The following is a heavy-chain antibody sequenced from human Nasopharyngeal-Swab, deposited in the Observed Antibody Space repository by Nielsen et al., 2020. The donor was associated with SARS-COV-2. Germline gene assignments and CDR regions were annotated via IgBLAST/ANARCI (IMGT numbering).Heavy chain of an antibody. V-gene: IGHV3-23*01. Sequence: GESLKISCAASGFTFSSYAMSWVRQAPGKGLEWVSAISGSGGSTYYADSVKGRFTISRDNSKNTVFLQMNSLRTEDTAVYYCARDYRGYSYVTPGYWGQGTLVTVSS. CDR2: ISGSGGST. CDR3: ARDYRGYSYVTPGY. J-gene: IGHJ4*02. CDR1: GFTFSSYA. D-gene: IGHD5-18*01.